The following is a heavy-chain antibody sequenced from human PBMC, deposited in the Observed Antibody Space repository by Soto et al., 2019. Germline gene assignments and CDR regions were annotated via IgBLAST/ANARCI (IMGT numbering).Heavy chain of an antibody. CDR2: IYNSGTT. CDR3: ARDPAP. Sequence: SDALALTCPVPGCSIRRGGYYWSWIRQHPGKGLEWIGYIYNSGTTYYNPSLKSRVTISVDTSKNQFSLKLTSVTAADTAVYYCARDPAPWGQGTLVT. J-gene: IGHJ5*02. CDR1: GCSIRRGGYY. V-gene: IGHV4-31*03.